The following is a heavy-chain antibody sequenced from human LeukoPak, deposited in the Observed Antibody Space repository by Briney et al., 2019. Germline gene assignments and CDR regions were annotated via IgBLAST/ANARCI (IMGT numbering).Heavy chain of an antibody. CDR3: ASSYYYVFDY. Sequence: PSETLSLTCAVYGGSFSGYYWSWIRQPPGKGLEWIGEINHSGSTNYNPSLKSRVTISVDTSKNQFSLKLSSVTAADTAVYYCASSYYYVFDYWGQGTLVTVSS. CDR1: GGSFSGYY. J-gene: IGHJ4*02. V-gene: IGHV4-34*09. CDR2: INHSGST. D-gene: IGHD3-10*02.